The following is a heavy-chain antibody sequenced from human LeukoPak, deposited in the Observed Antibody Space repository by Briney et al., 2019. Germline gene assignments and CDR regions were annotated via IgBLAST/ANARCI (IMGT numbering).Heavy chain of an antibody. CDR1: GFTFSSCW. CDR2: IKQDGSEK. V-gene: IGHV3-7*01. D-gene: IGHD2-2*01. J-gene: IGHJ4*02. CDR3: AREAFRVVVPAAEIDY. Sequence: PGESLRLSCAASGFTFSSCWMSWVRQAPGKGLEWVANIKQDGSEKYYVDSVKGRFTISRDNAKNSLYLQMNSLRAEDTAVYYCAREAFRVVVPAAEIDYWGQGTLVTVSS.